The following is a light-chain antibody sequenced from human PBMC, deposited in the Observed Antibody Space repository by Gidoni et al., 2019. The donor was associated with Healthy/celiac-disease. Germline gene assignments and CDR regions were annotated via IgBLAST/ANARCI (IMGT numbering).Light chain of an antibody. Sequence: EIVMTQSPATLSVSPGERAPLSCRASPSVSSNLAWYQQTPGQAPRLLIYGASTRATGIPARFSGSGSGTEFTLTISSLQSEDFAVYYCQQYNNWPRLTFGGGTKVEIK. CDR1: PSVSSN. J-gene: IGKJ4*01. CDR2: GAS. V-gene: IGKV3-15*01. CDR3: QQYNNWPRLT.